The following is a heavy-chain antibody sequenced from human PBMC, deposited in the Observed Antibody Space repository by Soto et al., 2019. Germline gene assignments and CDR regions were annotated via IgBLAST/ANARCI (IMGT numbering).Heavy chain of an antibody. CDR2: INPNSGGT. CDR3: ARVVSTIFHFDC. V-gene: IGHV1-2*04. J-gene: IGHJ4*02. Sequence: QVQLVQSGAEVKKPGASVKVSCKASGYTFTGYYMHWVRQAPGQGLEWMGWINPNSGGTNYAQKFQGWVTMTRDTYISTAYMELSRLRADDTAVYYCARVVSTIFHFDCWGQGTLVTVSS. D-gene: IGHD3-3*01. CDR1: GYTFTGYY.